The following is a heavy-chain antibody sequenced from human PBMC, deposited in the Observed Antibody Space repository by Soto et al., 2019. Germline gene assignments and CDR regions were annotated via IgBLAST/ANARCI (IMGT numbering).Heavy chain of an antibody. J-gene: IGHJ6*03. Sequence: GGSLRLSCAASGFTFSSYAMSWVRQAPGKGLEWVSAISVSGGSTYYADSVKGRFTISRDNSKNTLYLQMNSLRAEDTAVYYCAKDRTRKYYDILTGYSEIGYYYYMDVWGKGTTVTVSS. V-gene: IGHV3-23*01. CDR2: ISVSGGST. CDR3: AKDRTRKYYDILTGYSEIGYYYYMDV. CDR1: GFTFSSYA. D-gene: IGHD3-9*01.